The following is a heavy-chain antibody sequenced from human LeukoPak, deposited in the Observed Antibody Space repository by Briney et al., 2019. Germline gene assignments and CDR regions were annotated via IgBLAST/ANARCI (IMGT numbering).Heavy chain of an antibody. J-gene: IGHJ6*04. D-gene: IGHD3-10*02. V-gene: IGHV3-48*03. Sequence: GGSLRLSCAASGFTFSSYEMNWVRQAPGKGLEWVSYVSSSCSTIYYADSVKGRFTISRDNAKNSLYLQMNSLRAEDTAVYYCAELGITMIGGVWGKRTTVTISS. CDR1: GFTFSSYE. CDR2: VSSSCSTI. CDR3: AELGITMIGGV.